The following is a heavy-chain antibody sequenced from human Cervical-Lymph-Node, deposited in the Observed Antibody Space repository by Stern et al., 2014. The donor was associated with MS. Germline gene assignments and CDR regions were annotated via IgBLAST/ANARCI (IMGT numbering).Heavy chain of an antibody. Sequence: EVQLLQSAAEVKKPGESLKISCKASGYTFTSYWIAWVRQMPGKGLEWMGIIYPGDSDTVYSPSFQGQVTISADASINTAYLHWSSLEASDSAMFYCARRFGGSYFDYWGQGSLVTVSS. CDR3: ARRFGGSYFDY. CDR2: IYPGDSDT. J-gene: IGHJ4*02. CDR1: GYTFTSYW. V-gene: IGHV5-51*03. D-gene: IGHD3-10*01.